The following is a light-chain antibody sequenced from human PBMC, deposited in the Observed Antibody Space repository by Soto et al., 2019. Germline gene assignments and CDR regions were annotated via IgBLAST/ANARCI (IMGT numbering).Light chain of an antibody. CDR2: AAS. V-gene: IGKV1-39*01. Sequence: DIQMTQSPPSLSASVGDTVTITCRASQSISAYLNWYQQKPGKAPKLLIYAASSLQSGVPSRFSGSGSGTDFTLTISSLQPEDFATYYCQHYNNWPPWAVGQGTKVDIK. CDR1: QSISAY. CDR3: QHYNNWPPWA. J-gene: IGKJ1*01.